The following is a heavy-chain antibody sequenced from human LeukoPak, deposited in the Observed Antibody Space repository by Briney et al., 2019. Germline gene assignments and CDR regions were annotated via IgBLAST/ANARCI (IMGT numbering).Heavy chain of an antibody. D-gene: IGHD2-15*01. V-gene: IGHV1-18*01. CDR2: ISPYYGLT. Sequence: ASVKVSCKASGYTFTNFAISWVRQAPGQGLEWMGWISPYYGLTEYAQKFQGRVTMTADTSTGTAYMELGSLRSDDTAAYYCVRGGGPRVVVVVPFDYWGQGTLVTVSS. CDR3: VRGGGPRVVVVVPFDY. CDR1: GYTFTNFA. J-gene: IGHJ4*02.